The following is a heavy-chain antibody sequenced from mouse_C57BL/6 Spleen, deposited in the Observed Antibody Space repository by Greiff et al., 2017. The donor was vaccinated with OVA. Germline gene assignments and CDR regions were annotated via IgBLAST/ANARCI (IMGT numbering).Heavy chain of an antibody. CDR3: ASAFYYGSSLYAMDY. Sequence: VKLMESGPGLVQPSQSLSITCTASGFSLTSYGVHWVRQSPGKGLEWLGVICSGGSTDYNAAFISRLSISKDNSKSQVFFKMNSLQADDTAIYYCASAFYYGSSLYAMDYWGQGTSVTVSS. J-gene: IGHJ4*01. D-gene: IGHD1-1*01. V-gene: IGHV2-2*01. CDR1: GFSLTSYG. CDR2: ICSGGST.